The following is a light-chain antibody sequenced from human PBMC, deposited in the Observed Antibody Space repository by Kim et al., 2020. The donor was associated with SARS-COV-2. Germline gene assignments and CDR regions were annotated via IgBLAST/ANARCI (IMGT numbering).Light chain of an antibody. J-gene: IGLJ2*01. CDR3: AAWDDSLNGVV. CDR1: SSNIGSNA. V-gene: IGLV1-44*01. CDR2: SDN. Sequence: ELTQPPSASGTPGQRVTISCSGSSSNIGSNAVNWYQQLPGTAPKLLIYSDNQRPSGVPDRFSGSKSGTSASLAISGLQSEDEADYYCAAWDDSLNGVVFGGGTQLTVL.